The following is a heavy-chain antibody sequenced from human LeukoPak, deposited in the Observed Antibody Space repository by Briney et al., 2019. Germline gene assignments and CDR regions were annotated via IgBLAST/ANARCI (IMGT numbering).Heavy chain of an antibody. V-gene: IGHV3-48*01. CDR3: ASLSPMDV. CDR1: GFTFSSYA. J-gene: IGHJ6*02. CDR2: ISSGSSTI. Sequence: GGSLRLSCAASGFTFSSYAMNWVRQAPGKGLEWVAYISSGSSTIHYADSARGRFTISRDNVKNSLYLQMNSLRAEDTAVYYCASLSPMDVWGQGTTVTVSS. D-gene: IGHD3-3*02.